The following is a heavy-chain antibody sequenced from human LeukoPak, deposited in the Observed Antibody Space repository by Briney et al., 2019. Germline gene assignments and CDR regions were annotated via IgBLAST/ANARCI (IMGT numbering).Heavy chain of an antibody. D-gene: IGHD2-2*01. CDR2: IKQDGSGE. J-gene: IGHJ4*02. CDR1: GFTFSSYW. V-gene: IGHV3-7*01. Sequence: PGGSLRLSCAASGFTFSSYWMSWVRQAPGKGLEWVANIKQDGSGEYYVDSVKGRFTISRDNAKNSLYLQMNSLRAEDTAVYYCARDPFCNNTGCQTPPFDYGAQGPLVTVSP. CDR3: ARDPFCNNTGCQTPPFDY.